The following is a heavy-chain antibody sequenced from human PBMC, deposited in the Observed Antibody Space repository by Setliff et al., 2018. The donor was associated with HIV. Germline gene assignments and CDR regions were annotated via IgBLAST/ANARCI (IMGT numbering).Heavy chain of an antibody. J-gene: IGHJ3*02. CDR2: ISTSGSTI. CDR3: ARDFRIIVPDVFDI. D-gene: IGHD2-15*01. Sequence: GGSLRLSCSVSGFTFSDYFMSWIRQAPGKGLERISYISTSGSTIYYADSVKGRFTISRDNAKKALYLQMNSLRAEDTAVYYCARDFRIIVPDVFDIWGRGTMVTVSS. V-gene: IGHV3-11*04. CDR1: GFTFSDYF.